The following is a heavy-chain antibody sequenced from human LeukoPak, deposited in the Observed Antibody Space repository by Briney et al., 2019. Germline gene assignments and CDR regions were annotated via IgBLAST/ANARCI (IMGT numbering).Heavy chain of an antibody. V-gene: IGHV3-20*04. CDR2: INWNGGST. CDR3: AKWANYDFWSGYFDS. Sequence: PGGSLRLSCAASGFTFADYGMSWVRQAPGKGLEWVSGINWNGGSTGYVDSVKGRFTISRDNAKKSLYLQMNNLRAEDTALYYCAKWANYDFWSGYFDSWGQGTLAMVSS. J-gene: IGHJ4*02. D-gene: IGHD3-3*01. CDR1: GFTFADYG.